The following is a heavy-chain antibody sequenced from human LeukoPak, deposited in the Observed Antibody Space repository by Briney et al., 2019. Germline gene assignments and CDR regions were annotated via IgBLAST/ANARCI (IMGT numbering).Heavy chain of an antibody. D-gene: IGHD1-14*01. CDR1: GYTFTSYG. J-gene: IGHJ6*02. CDR3: ASDRQPDHLYYYGMDV. V-gene: IGHV1-18*01. Sequence: GASVKVSCKASGYTFTSYGISWVRQAPGQGLEWMGWISAYNGNTNYAQKLQGRVTMTTDTSTSTAYMELRSLRSDDTAVYYCASDRQPDHLYYYGMDVWGQGTTVTVSS. CDR2: ISAYNGNT.